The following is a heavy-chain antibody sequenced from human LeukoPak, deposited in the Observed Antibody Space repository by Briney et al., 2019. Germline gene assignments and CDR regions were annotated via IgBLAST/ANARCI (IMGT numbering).Heavy chain of an antibody. J-gene: IGHJ3*01. CDR1: GFTFSGYA. V-gene: IGHV3-30-3*01. D-gene: IGHD4-17*01. CDR2: ISYDGSNE. Sequence: PGGSLRLSCAASGFTFSGYAMHWVRQAPGKGLEWVAVISYDGSNEYYADSVKGRFTISRDNSKNTLYLQMNSLSVEDTAVYYCARYYGDTTNALDFWGQGTMVTVSS. CDR3: ARYYGDTTNALDF.